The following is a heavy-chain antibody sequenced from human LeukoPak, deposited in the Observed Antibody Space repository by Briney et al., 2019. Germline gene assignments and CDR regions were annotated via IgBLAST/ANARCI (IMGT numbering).Heavy chain of an antibody. CDR1: GFTFSTYS. CDR2: ISSSSSYI. CDR3: AGINDYGDPTGAFDI. J-gene: IGHJ3*02. V-gene: IGHV3-21*01. Sequence: SGGSLRLSCAASGFTFSTYSMNWVRQAPGKGLEWVSSISSSSSYIHYADSVKGRFTISRDNAKNSLFLQMNSLRAEDTAVYYCAGINDYGDPTGAFDIWGQGTMVTVSS. D-gene: IGHD4-17*01.